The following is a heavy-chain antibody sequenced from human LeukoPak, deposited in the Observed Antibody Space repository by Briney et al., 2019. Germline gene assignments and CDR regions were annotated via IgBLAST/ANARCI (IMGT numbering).Heavy chain of an antibody. CDR1: GGTFSSYA. CDR2: IIPIFGTP. V-gene: IGHV1-69*13. Sequence: SVKVSCKASGGTFSSYAISWVRQAPGQGLEWMGGIIPIFGTPNYAQKFQGRVTISADESTSTVYMELSSLRSEDTAVFYCARDEIAVAGFGTFDYWGQGTLVTVSS. CDR3: ARDEIAVAGFGTFDY. D-gene: IGHD6-19*01. J-gene: IGHJ4*02.